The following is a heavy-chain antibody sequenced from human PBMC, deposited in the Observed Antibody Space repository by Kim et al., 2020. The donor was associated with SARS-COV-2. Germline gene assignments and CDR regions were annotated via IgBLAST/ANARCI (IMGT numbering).Heavy chain of an antibody. J-gene: IGHJ4*02. V-gene: IGHV3-64*03. D-gene: IGHD3-16*01. CDR3: VRGTGD. CDR2: SDGGNT. Sequence: SDGGNTYYADSLKDRFTISRDNSKNTMYLQMSSLRLEDTAVYYCVRGTGDWGQGTLVTVSS.